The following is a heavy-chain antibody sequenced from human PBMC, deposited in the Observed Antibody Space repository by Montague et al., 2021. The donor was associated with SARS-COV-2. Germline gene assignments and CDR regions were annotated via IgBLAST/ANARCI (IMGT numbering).Heavy chain of an antibody. J-gene: IGHJ4*02. V-gene: IGHV4-59*13. D-gene: IGHD6-19*01. CDR1: GDSISIYY. CDR3: ARGERGAWYNHYFDY. CDR2: VYYSGST. Sequence: SETLSLTCTVSGDSISIYYWSWIRQPPGKGLECIGYVYYSGSTNYNPSLKSRVTISVDTPKNQFSLKLMSVTAADTAVYYCARGERGAWYNHYFDYWGQGALVTVSS.